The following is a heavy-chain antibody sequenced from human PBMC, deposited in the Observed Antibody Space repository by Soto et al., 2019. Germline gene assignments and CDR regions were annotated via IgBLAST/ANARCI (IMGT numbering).Heavy chain of an antibody. Sequence: QVQLQESGPGLVKPSQTLSLTCTVSGGSISSGGYYWSWIRQHPGKGLEWIGYIYYSGSTYYNPSLKSRVTISVDTSKNQFSLKLSSVTAADTAVYYCARLFMVRSLWFGGSFDYWGQGTLVTVSS. CDR1: GGSISSGGYY. CDR2: IYYSGST. V-gene: IGHV4-31*03. D-gene: IGHD3-10*01. CDR3: ARLFMVRSLWFGGSFDY. J-gene: IGHJ4*02.